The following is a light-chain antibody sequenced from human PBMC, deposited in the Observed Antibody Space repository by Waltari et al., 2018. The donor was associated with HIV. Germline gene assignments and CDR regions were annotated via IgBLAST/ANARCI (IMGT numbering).Light chain of an antibody. J-gene: IGLJ3*02. Sequence: NFILTQPRSVSESPGKTVTISCTRSSGSIASSYVLWYQQRPGSAPTPVIYEDHRRPSGVPYRFSGSIDSSSNSASLTISGLKAVDEADYYCQSHHHSTWVFGGGTRLTVL. CDR3: QSHHHSTWV. V-gene: IGLV6-57*03. CDR1: SGSIASSY. CDR2: EDH.